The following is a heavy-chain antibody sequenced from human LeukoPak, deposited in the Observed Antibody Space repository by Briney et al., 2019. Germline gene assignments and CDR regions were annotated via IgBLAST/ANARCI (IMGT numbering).Heavy chain of an antibody. J-gene: IGHJ4*02. Sequence: PSETLSLTCTVSGGSISSYYWSWIRQPPGKGLEWIGYIYYSGSTNYNPSLKSRVTISVDTSKNQFSLKLSSVTAAGTAVYYCARIGSRGYCDYWGQGTLVTVSS. CDR1: GGSISSYY. D-gene: IGHD3-22*01. CDR3: ARIGSRGYCDY. CDR2: IYYSGST. V-gene: IGHV4-59*01.